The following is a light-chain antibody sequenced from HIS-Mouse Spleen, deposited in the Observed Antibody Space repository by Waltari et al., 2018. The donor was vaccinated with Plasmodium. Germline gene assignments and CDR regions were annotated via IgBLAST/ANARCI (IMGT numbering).Light chain of an antibody. CDR3: CSYAGSYTYV. J-gene: IGLJ1*01. CDR2: DVS. Sequence: LTQPPSVSVSPGQPARITCSGDALPQQYAYWYHQHPGKAPKLMIYDVSKRPSGVPDRFSGSKSGNTASLTISGLQAEDEADYYCCSYAGSYTYVFGTGTKVTVL. V-gene: IGLV2-11*01. CDR1: ALPQQY.